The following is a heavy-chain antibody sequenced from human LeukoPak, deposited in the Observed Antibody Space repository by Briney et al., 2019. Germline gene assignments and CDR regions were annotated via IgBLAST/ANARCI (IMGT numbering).Heavy chain of an antibody. CDR1: GGSFSGYY. CDR3: ARGVGYDFWSGRLDY. V-gene: IGHV4-34*01. CDR2: INHSGST. D-gene: IGHD3-3*01. Sequence: SETLSLTCAVYGGSFSGYYWSWIRQPPGKGLEWIGEINHSGSTNYNPSLKSRVTISVDTSKNQFSLKLSSVTAADTAVYYCARGVGYDFWSGRLDYWGQGTLATVSS. J-gene: IGHJ4*02.